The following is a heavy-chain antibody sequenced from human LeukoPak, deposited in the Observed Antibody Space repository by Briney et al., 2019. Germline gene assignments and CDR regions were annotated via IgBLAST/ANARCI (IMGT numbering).Heavy chain of an antibody. J-gene: IGHJ4*02. V-gene: IGHV4-39*01. CDR1: GFTVSSSF. Sequence: GSLRLSCVGSGFTVSSSFMSWVRQAPGKGLEWIGNIYYSGNTYYNPSLKSRLTISVHTSKNQFSLKLRSVTAADTAVYYCARDYGDFSFDYWGQGTLFTVSS. D-gene: IGHD4-17*01. CDR2: IYYSGNT. CDR3: ARDYGDFSFDY.